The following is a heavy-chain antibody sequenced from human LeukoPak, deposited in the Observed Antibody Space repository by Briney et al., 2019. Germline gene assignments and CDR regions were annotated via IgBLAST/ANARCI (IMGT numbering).Heavy chain of an antibody. Sequence: ASVTVSCKASGYTFTSYGISWVRQVPGQGLEWMGWISAYNGNTNYAQKLQGRVTMTTDTSTSTAYMELRSLRSDDTAVYYCASIAAAGTRFDPWGQGTLVTVSS. V-gene: IGHV1-18*01. D-gene: IGHD6-13*01. CDR3: ASIAAAGTRFDP. J-gene: IGHJ5*02. CDR2: ISAYNGNT. CDR1: GYTFTSYG.